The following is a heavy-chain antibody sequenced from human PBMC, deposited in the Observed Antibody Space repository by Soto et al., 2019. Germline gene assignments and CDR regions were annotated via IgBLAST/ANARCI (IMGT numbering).Heavy chain of an antibody. V-gene: IGHV3-49*03. CDR3: TRTSAPFDAIWGSLRYFPDY. D-gene: IGHD3-16*02. CDR2: IRSKAYGGTT. Sequence: EVQLVESGGGLVQPGRSLRLSCTASGFTFGDYAMSWFRQAPGKGLEWVGFIRSKAYGGTTEYAASVKGRFTISSDDSKSIAYLQMNSLQTEDTAIYYCTRTSAPFDAIWGSLRYFPDYWGQGTLVTVSS. CDR1: GFTFGDYA. J-gene: IGHJ4*02.